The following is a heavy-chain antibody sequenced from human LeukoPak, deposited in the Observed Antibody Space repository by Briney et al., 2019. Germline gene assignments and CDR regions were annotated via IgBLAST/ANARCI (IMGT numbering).Heavy chain of an antibody. V-gene: IGHV3-72*01. D-gene: IGHD1-26*01. CDR2: SRNKANSYST. CDR3: AKISMGATETSDS. CDR1: GFTFSDHY. Sequence: GGSLRLSCAASGFTFSDHYMDWVRQAPGKGLEWVGRSRNKANSYSTEYAASVKGRFTVSRDDSKNSLYLQMNSLKTEDTAVYYCAKISMGATETSDSWGQGALVTVSS. J-gene: IGHJ5*01.